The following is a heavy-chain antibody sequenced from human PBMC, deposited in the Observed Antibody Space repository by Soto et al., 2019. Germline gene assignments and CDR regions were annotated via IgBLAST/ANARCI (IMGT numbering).Heavy chain of an antibody. CDR1: GFTFSSYA. CDR3: AKEGYCSGGSCYRKNDDAFDI. V-gene: IGHV3-23*01. D-gene: IGHD2-15*01. CDR2: ISGSGGST. J-gene: IGHJ3*02. Sequence: GGSLRLSCAASGFTFSSYAMSWVRQAPGKGLEWVSAISGSGGSTYYADSVKGRFTISRDNSKNTLYLQMNSLRAEDTAVYYCAKEGYCSGGSCYRKNDDAFDIWGQGTMVTVSS.